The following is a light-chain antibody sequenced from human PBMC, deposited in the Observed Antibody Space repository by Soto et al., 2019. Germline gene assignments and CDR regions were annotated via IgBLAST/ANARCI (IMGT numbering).Light chain of an antibody. V-gene: IGLV2-23*01. CDR1: SNDVGTYNL. J-gene: IGLJ1*01. Sequence: SALTQPASVSGSPGQSITLSYTGTSNDVGTYNLVSWYQQHPGKAPKLIIFEGFTRPSGVSNRFSGSKSGNTASLTISGLKAEDEADYYCSSYAGSTTYGFGTGTKVTVL. CDR2: EGF. CDR3: SSYAGSTTYG.